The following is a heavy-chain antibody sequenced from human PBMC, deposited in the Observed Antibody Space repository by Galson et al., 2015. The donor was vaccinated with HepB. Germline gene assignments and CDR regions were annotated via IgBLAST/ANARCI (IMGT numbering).Heavy chain of an antibody. V-gene: IGHV3-7*01. CDR2: IKQDGSEK. D-gene: IGHD2-15*01. CDR3: ARDLLGYCSGGSCYSSRLGGPDY. Sequence: STSGVCVSWVRQAPGKGLEWVANIKQDGSEKYYVDSVKGRFTISRDNAKNSLYLQMNSLRAEDTAVYYCARDLLGYCSGGSCYSSRLGGPDYWGQGTLVTVSS. CDR1: STSGVC. J-gene: IGHJ4*02.